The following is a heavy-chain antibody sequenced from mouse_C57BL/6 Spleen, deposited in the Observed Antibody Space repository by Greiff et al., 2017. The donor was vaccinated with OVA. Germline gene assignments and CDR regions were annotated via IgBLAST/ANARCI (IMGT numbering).Heavy chain of an antibody. J-gene: IGHJ4*01. CDR1: GFTFSSYA. Sequence: EVKLVESGEGLVKPGGSLKLSCAASGFTFSSYAMSWVRQTPEKRLEWVAYISSGGDYIYYADTVKGRFTISRDNARNTLYLQMSSLKSEDTAMYYCTRDYGSSYLYAMDYWGQGTSVTVSS. CDR2: ISSGGDYI. CDR3: TRDYGSSYLYAMDY. D-gene: IGHD1-1*01. V-gene: IGHV5-9-1*02.